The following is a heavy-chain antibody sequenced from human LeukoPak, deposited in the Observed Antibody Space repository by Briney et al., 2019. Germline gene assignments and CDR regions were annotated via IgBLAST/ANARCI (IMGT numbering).Heavy chain of an antibody. D-gene: IGHD2-15*01. CDR1: GGSISSYY. CDR3: ARDRAVCSGGSCLPAIFDY. CDR2: IYYSGST. J-gene: IGHJ4*02. Sequence: SETLSLTCTVSGGSISSYYWRWIRQPPGKGLEWIGSIYYSGSTNYNPSLKSRVTISVDTSKNQFSLKLSSVTAADTAVYYCARDRAVCSGGSCLPAIFDYWGQGTLVTVSS. V-gene: IGHV4-59*01.